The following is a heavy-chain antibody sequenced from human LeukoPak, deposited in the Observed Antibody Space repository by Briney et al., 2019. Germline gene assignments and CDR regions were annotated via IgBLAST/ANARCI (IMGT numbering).Heavy chain of an antibody. Sequence: PSQTLSLTCSVSGDSISSGSYYWSWIWQSAGKGLEWIGRISTTGNTNYTPSLKSRVTMSLDTSKNQFSLRLNSVIAADTAVYYCARGSDFWSNSHNWFGPWGQGTVVTVSS. CDR1: GDSISSGSYY. J-gene: IGHJ5*02. V-gene: IGHV4-61*02. D-gene: IGHD3-3*01. CDR3: ARGSDFWSNSHNWFGP. CDR2: ISTTGNT.